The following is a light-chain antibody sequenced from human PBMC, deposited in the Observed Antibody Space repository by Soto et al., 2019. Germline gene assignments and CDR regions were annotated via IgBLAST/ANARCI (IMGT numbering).Light chain of an antibody. CDR3: HQYGTSPYT. CDR1: QTVRNNY. Sequence: EFVLTQSPGTLSLSPGERATLSCRASQTVRNNYLAWYQQKPGQAPRLLIYDASSRATGIPDRFSGGGSGTDFTLTISRLEPEDFAVYYCHQYGTSPYTFGQGTKLEI. J-gene: IGKJ2*01. V-gene: IGKV3-20*01. CDR2: DAS.